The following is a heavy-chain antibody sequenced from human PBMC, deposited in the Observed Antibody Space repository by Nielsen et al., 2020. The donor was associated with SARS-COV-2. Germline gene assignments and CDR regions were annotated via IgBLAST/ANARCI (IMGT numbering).Heavy chain of an antibody. J-gene: IGHJ3*02. Sequence: GSLKLSCAASGFTFRNYAMSWVRQAPGKGLEWVSSISGSDGSTYYADSVKGRFTISRDNSKNTLYLQMNSLRAEDTAVYYRATGLRYFDWLPSAFDIWGQGTMVTVSS. CDR2: ISGSDGST. V-gene: IGHV3-23*01. CDR1: GFTFRNYA. CDR3: ATGLRYFDWLPSAFDI. D-gene: IGHD3-9*01.